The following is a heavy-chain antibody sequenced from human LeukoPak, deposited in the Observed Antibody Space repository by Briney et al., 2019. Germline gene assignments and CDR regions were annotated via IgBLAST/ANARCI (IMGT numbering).Heavy chain of an antibody. CDR2: ISSNGVAT. D-gene: IGHD3-10*01. V-gene: IGHV3-64*01. CDR3: AKVSPPYYYGSGSYYIPHFDY. CDR1: GFTFSTYS. J-gene: IGHJ4*02. Sequence: PGGSLRLACVASGFTFSTYSMHWVRQAPGKGLEYVSGISSNGVATYYANVVKGRFAISRDNSKNTLYLQTGSLRAEDTAVYYCAKVSPPYYYGSGSYYIPHFDYWGQGTLVTVSS.